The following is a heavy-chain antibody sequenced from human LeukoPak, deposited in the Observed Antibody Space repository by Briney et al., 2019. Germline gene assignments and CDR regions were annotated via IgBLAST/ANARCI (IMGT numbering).Heavy chain of an antibody. D-gene: IGHD4-17*01. V-gene: IGHV3-33*01. CDR3: ARERDDYGDYGWFDP. CDR1: GFTFSSYG. J-gene: IGHJ5*02. Sequence: QAGGSLRLSCAASGFTFSSYGMPWVRQAPGKGLEWVAVIWYDGSNKYYADSVKGRFTISRDNSKNTLYLQMNSLRAEDTAVYYCARERDDYGDYGWFDPWGQGTLVTVSS. CDR2: IWYDGSNK.